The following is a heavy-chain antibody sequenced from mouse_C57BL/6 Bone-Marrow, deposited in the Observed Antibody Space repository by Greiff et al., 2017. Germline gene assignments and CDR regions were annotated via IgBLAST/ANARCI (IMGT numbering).Heavy chain of an antibody. V-gene: IGHV14-4*01. CDR1: GFNIKDDY. CDR3: TTITTVVERGLDY. D-gene: IGHD1-1*01. CDR2: IDPENGDT. Sequence: VQLQQSGAELVRPGASVKLSCTASGFNIKDDYMHWVKQRPEQGLEWIGWIDPENGDTEYASKFQGKATITADTSSNTAYLQLSSLTSEDTAVYYCTTITTVVERGLDYWGQGTTLTVSS. J-gene: IGHJ2*01.